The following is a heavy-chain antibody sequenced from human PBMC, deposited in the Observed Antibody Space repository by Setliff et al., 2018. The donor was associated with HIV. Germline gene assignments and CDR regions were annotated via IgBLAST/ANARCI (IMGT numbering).Heavy chain of an antibody. J-gene: IGHJ6*03. CDR2: IYHSGFT. V-gene: IGHV4-39*02. CDR1: GGSISSSTYY. CDR3: VRDAEGVAAGAIYFYMDV. Sequence: KTSETLSLTCSVSGGSISSSTYYWGWIRQPPGQGLEWIGSIYHSGFTYHNPSLKSRITLSVDTSKNQFSLKMNSATAADTALYYCVRDAEGVAAGAIYFYMDVWGKGTTVTISS. D-gene: IGHD2-8*01.